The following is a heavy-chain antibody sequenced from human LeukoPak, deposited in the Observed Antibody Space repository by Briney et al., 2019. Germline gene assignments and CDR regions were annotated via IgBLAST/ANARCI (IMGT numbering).Heavy chain of an antibody. D-gene: IGHD3-22*01. CDR3: ASIDYDSSGYYYVGYFDY. J-gene: IGHJ4*02. Sequence: PSETLSLTCTVSGGSISSYYWSWIRQPPGKGLEWIGYIYYSGSTNNNPSLKSRVTISVDTSKNQFSLKLSSVTAADTAIYYCASIDYDSSGYYYVGYFDYWGQGTLVTVSS. CDR1: GGSISSYY. V-gene: IGHV4-59*12. CDR2: IYYSGST.